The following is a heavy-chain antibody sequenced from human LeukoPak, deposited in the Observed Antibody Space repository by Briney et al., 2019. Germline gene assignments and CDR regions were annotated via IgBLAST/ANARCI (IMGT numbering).Heavy chain of an antibody. CDR2: ISYDGSNK. D-gene: IGHD1-26*01. CDR3: ARGLRGGSYYIFDY. J-gene: IGHJ4*02. Sequence: GGFLRLSCAASGFTFSSYAMHWVRQAPGKGLEWVAVISYDGSNKYYADSVKGRFTISRDNSKNTLYLQMNSLRAEDTAVYYCARGLRGGSYYIFDYWGQGTLVTVSS. V-gene: IGHV3-30*04. CDR1: GFTFSSYA.